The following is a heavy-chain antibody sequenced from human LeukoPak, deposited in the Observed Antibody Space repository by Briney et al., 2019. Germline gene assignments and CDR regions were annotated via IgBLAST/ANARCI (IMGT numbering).Heavy chain of an antibody. J-gene: IGHJ6*04. V-gene: IGHV1-69*06. CDR2: IIPLFGTP. D-gene: IGHD2-15*01. Sequence: SVKVSCKASGGTFSSYTISWVRQAPGQGLEWMGGIIPLFGTPDYAQKFQDRLTITADKSTSTAYMGLSSLRSEDTAVYYCASATLRCSGGSCYEMDVWGKGTTVTVSS. CDR3: ASATLRCSGGSCYEMDV. CDR1: GGTFSSYT.